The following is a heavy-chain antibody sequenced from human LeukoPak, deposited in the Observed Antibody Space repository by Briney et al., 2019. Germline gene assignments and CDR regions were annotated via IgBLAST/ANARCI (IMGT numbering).Heavy chain of an antibody. J-gene: IGHJ6*04. Sequence: PSETLSLTCTVSGGSISSGSYYWSWIRQPAGKGLEWIGRIYTSGSTNYNPSLKSRVTISVDTSKNQFSLKLSSVTAADTAVYYCARGPMMDVWGKGTTVTISS. CDR3: ARGPMMDV. V-gene: IGHV4-61*02. CDR2: IYTSGST. D-gene: IGHD2-2*01. CDR1: GGSISSGSYY.